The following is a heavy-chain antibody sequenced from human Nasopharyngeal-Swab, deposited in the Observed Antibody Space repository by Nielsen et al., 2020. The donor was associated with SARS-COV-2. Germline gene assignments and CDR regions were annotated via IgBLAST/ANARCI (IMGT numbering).Heavy chain of an antibody. V-gene: IGHV3-23*01. D-gene: IGHD1-26*01. CDR3: AKGYSGSYYALYYYYYMDV. J-gene: IGHJ6*03. CDR2: LSGSGGST. Sequence: GESLKISCAASGFTFSSYAMSWVRQAPGKGLEWVSALSGSGGSTYYADSVKGRFTISRDNSKNTLYLQMNSLRAEDTAVYYCAKGYSGSYYALYYYYYMDVWGKGTTVTVSS. CDR1: GFTFSSYA.